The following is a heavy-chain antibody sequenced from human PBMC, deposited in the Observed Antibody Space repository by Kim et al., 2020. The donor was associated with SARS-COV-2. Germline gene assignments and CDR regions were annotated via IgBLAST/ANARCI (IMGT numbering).Heavy chain of an antibody. CDR3: ARDGPGGTGLAPSNLDYYYYGMDV. D-gene: IGHD3-16*01. J-gene: IGHJ6*02. V-gene: IGHV1-69*13. CDR1: GGTFSSYA. Sequence: SVKVSCKASGGTFSSYAISWVRQAPGQGLEWMGGIIPIFGTANYAQKFQGRVTITADESTSTAYMELSSLRSEDTAVYYCARDGPGGTGLAPSNLDYYYYGMDVWGQGTTVTVSS. CDR2: IIPIFGTA.